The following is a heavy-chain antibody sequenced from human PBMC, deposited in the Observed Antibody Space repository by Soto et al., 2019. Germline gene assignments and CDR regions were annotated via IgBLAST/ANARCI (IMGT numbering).Heavy chain of an antibody. CDR2: IYLGDSNI. CDR3: ARQSYCSSTSCYTVDS. V-gene: IGHV5-51*01. D-gene: IGHD2-2*02. Sequence: GESLNISCKGSGYSLTSYWIGWMRQTPGKGLEWMGMIYLGDSNIRYSPSFEGQVTISADKSITTAYLQWSSLKASDTAMYYCARQSYCSSTSCYTVDSWGQGTLVTVSS. CDR1: GYSLTSYW. J-gene: IGHJ4*02.